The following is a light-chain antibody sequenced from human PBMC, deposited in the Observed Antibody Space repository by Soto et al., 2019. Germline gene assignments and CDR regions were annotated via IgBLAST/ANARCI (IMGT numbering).Light chain of an antibody. CDR3: QQYDSWPLT. J-gene: IGKJ4*01. CDR2: GAA. CDR1: ESVNSN. Sequence: ETVMTQSPTTLSVTPGERITVSCRASESVNSNLAWYQQKPGQSPRLLIYGAATRATDLPDRFSASGSGTEFTLTISSLQSEDFAVYYCQQYDSWPLTFGGGTKVEMK. V-gene: IGKV3-15*01.